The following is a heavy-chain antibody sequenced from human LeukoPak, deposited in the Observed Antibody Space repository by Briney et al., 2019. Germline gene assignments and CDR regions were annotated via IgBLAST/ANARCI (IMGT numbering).Heavy chain of an antibody. D-gene: IGHD3-9*01. CDR2: ISSSSSYI. J-gene: IGHJ6*03. CDR1: GFTFDDYA. Sequence: GGSLRLSCAASGFTFDDYAMHWVRQAPGKGLEWVSSISSSSSYIYYADSVKGRFTISRDNAKTSLYLQMNSLRAEDTAVYYCARDGYILTGYYYFFYYMDVWGKGTTATVSS. CDR3: ARDGYILTGYYYFFYYMDV. V-gene: IGHV3-21*01.